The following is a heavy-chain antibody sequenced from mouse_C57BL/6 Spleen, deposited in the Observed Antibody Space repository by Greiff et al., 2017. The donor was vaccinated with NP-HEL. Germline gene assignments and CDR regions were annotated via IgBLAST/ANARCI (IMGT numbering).Heavy chain of an antibody. V-gene: IGHV5-16*01. D-gene: IGHD4-1*01. J-gene: IGHJ1*03. CDR1: GFTFSDYY. Sequence: DVKLVESEGGLVQPGSSMKLSCTASGFTFSDYYMAWVRQVPEKGLEWVANINYDGSSTYYLDSLKSRFIISRDNAKNILYLQMSSLKSEDTATYYCAREANWDSYWYFDVWGTGTTVTVSS. CDR2: INYDGSST. CDR3: AREANWDSYWYFDV.